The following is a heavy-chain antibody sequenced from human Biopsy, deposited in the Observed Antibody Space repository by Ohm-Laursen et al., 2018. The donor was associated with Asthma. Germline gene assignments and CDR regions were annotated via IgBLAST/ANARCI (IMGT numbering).Heavy chain of an antibody. J-gene: IGHJ4*02. CDR2: ITDTSRYI. Sequence: SLRLSCAASGFIFSHYNMNWVRQAPGKGLEWVSSITDTSRYIKYADSVKGRFTISRDNAKNSLYLQMNSLRAEDTAVYYCAKDRVAGRSYYFDYWGQGSLVSVSS. CDR1: GFIFSHYN. V-gene: IGHV3-21*01. CDR3: AKDRVAGRSYYFDY. D-gene: IGHD6-13*01.